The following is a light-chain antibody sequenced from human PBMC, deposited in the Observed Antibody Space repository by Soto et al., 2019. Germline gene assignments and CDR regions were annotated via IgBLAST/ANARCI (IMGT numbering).Light chain of an antibody. CDR1: SLNIGGNP. J-gene: IGLJ1*01. V-gene: IGLV1-47*02. CDR3: VSWYDALKGHV. CDR2: SNH. Sequence: QSVLTQPPSASGTPGQMVTISCSGSSLNIGGNPVSWFQHLPGATPKLLIHSNHNQPSGVPDRFSGSKTGTSASLAIRGLRSEDEADYYCVSWYDALKGHVFGTGTKLTVL.